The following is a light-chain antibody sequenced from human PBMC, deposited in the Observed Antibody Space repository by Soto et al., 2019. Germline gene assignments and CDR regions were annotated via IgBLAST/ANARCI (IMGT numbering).Light chain of an antibody. CDR3: QKCSRPPYL. CDR1: QSISSY. CDR2: AAS. J-gene: IGKJ2*01. V-gene: IGKV1-39*01. Sequence: DIQMTQSPSSLSASVGDRVTITCRASQSISSYLNWYQQKPGKAPKLLIYAASSLQSGVPSRFSGSGSCTNFTLTISSLHPEDFATSYFQKCSRPPYLFGQGTKLEIK.